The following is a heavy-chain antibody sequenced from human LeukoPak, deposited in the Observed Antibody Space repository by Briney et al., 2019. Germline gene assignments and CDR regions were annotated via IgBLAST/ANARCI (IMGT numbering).Heavy chain of an antibody. V-gene: IGHV3-7*03. J-gene: IGHJ4*02. Sequence: GGSLRLSCAASGFMFSSNWMSWVRLAPGKGLEWVANIKEDGTETYYVDSVKGRFTISRDNSKNTLYLQMNSLRAEDTAVYYCARVSYSSGWYPSFDYWGQGTLVTVSS. D-gene: IGHD6-19*01. CDR3: ARVSYSSGWYPSFDY. CDR2: IKEDGTET. CDR1: GFMFSSNW.